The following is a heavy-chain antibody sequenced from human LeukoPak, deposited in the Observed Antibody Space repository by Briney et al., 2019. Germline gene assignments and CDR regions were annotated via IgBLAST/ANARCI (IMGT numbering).Heavy chain of an antibody. CDR2: ITASSDST. D-gene: IGHD3-22*01. J-gene: IGHJ4*02. Sequence: GGSLRLSCVGSGFSFSSYAMNWVRQAPGKGLEWVSTITASSDSTFYADSVKGRFTISRDDSKNTFYLQMNSLRVEDTAMYYCAKDGSGYFYTFDYWGQGTLVTASS. CDR1: GFSFSSYA. V-gene: IGHV3-23*01. CDR3: AKDGSGYFYTFDY.